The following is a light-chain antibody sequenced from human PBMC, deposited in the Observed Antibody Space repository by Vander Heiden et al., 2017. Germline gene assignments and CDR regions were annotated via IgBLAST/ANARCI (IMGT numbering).Light chain of an antibody. CDR2: GAS. CDR3: QQYGSSPPFT. V-gene: IGKV3-20*01. J-gene: IGKJ3*01. CDR1: QSVSSSY. Sequence: EIVLTQSPGTLSLSPGERATLSCRASQSVSSSYLAWYQQKPGQAPRLLIYGASSRATGIPDRCSGSGSGTDFTLTISRREPEDVAVYYCQQYGSSPPFTFGPGTKVDIK.